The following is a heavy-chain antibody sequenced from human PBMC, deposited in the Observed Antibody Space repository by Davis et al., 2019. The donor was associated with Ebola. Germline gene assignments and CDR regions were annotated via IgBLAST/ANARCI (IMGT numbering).Heavy chain of an antibody. V-gene: IGHV3-74*01. Sequence: GESLKISCAASGFTFSSFSMHWVRQAPGKGLVWVSRINSDGSSTNYADSVKGRFTISRDNAKNTLYLQMNSLRAEDTAVYYCARNSGFVVVTPFDIWGQGTMVTVSS. CDR1: GFTFSSFS. J-gene: IGHJ3*02. CDR2: INSDGSST. D-gene: IGHD2-21*02. CDR3: ARNSGFVVVTPFDI.